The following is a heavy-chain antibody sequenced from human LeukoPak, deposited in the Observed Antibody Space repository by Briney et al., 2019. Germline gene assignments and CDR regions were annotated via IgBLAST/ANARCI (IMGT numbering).Heavy chain of an antibody. Sequence: GXXLRLSCAASGFTFSSYEMNWVRQAPGKGREGVSYIISSCSTIYYAASVNGLFTISRDNAKNSLYLQMNSLRAEDTAVYYCASTTPRTQFAFDIWGQGTMVTVSS. CDR3: ASTTPRTQFAFDI. J-gene: IGHJ3*02. V-gene: IGHV3-48*03. D-gene: IGHD1-26*01. CDR2: IISSCSTI. CDR1: GFTFSSYE.